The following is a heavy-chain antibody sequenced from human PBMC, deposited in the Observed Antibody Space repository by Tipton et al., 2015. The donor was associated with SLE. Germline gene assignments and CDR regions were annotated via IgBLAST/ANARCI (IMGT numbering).Heavy chain of an antibody. CDR2: IYYSGST. J-gene: IGHJ3*02. Sequence: LSLTCTVSGGSISSYYWSWIRQPPRKGLEWIGYIYYSGSTNYNPSLKSRVTISVDTSKNQFSLKLSSVTAADTAVYYCARDLGNYYDSSGYVAFDIWGQGTMVTVSS. CDR3: ARDLGNYYDSSGYVAFDI. V-gene: IGHV4-59*01. D-gene: IGHD3-22*01. CDR1: GGSISSYY.